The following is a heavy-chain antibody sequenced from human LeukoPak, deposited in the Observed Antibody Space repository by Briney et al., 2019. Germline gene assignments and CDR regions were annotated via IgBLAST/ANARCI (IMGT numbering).Heavy chain of an antibody. Sequence: SETLSLTCAVSGGSISSGGYSWGWIRQPPGKGLEWIGSIYYSGSTYYNPSLKSRVTISVDTSKNQFSLKLSSETAADTAVYYCARVIGYYYDSRHMDVWGKGTTVTVSS. V-gene: IGHV4-39*07. CDR2: IYYSGST. CDR1: GGSISSGGYS. CDR3: ARVIGYYYDSRHMDV. D-gene: IGHD3-22*01. J-gene: IGHJ6*03.